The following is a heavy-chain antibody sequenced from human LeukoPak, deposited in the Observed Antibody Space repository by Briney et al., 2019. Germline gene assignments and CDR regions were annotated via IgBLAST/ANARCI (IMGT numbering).Heavy chain of an antibody. CDR3: ARETTCPIGTDCSCMDV. D-gene: IGHD2/OR15-2a*01. V-gene: IGHV3-74*01. CDR1: GFSIRSYW. Sequence: PGGSLRLSCAASGFSIRSYWMHWVRQAPGKGLVWVSRINSDGSSTIYADSVKGRFTISRDNAENTLYPHMNSLRVDDTAVYYCARETTCPIGTDCSCMDVWGKGTTVTVSS. CDR2: INSDGSST. J-gene: IGHJ6*03.